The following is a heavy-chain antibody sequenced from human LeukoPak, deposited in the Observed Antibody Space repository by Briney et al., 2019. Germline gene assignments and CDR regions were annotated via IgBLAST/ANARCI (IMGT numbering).Heavy chain of an antibody. Sequence: PGRSLRLSCAASGFTFSSYGMHWVRQAPGKGLEWVAVISYDGSNKYYADSVKGRFTISRDNSKNTLYLQMNSLRAEDTAVYYCAKDPSSGYDFDYWGQGTLVTVSS. D-gene: IGHD5-12*01. V-gene: IGHV3-30*18. J-gene: IGHJ4*02. CDR3: AKDPSSGYDFDY. CDR1: GFTFSSYG. CDR2: ISYDGSNK.